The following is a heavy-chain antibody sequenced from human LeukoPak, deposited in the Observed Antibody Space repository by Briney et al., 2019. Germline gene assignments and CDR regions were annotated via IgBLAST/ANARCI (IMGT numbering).Heavy chain of an antibody. V-gene: IGHV4-34*01. CDR2: INHSGST. D-gene: IGHD3-9*01. CDR1: GGPFSGYY. CDR3: ARGRRGNYDILTGYRNRPIDY. Sequence: PSETLSLTCAVYGGPFSGYYWSWIRQPPGKGLEWIGEINHSGSTNYNPSLKSRVTISVDTSKNQFSLKLSSVTAADTAVYYCARGRRGNYDILTGYRNRPIDYWGQGTLVTVSS. J-gene: IGHJ4*02.